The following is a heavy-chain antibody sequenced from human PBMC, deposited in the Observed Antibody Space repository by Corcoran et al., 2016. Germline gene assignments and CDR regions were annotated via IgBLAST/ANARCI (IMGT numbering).Heavy chain of an antibody. D-gene: IGHD6-19*01. CDR1: GYTFTSYA. CDR2: INAGNGNT. Sequence: QVQLVQSGAEVKKPGASVKVSCKASGYTFTSYAMHWVRQAPGQRLEWMGWINAGNGNTTYSQKFQGRVTITRDTSASTADMELSSLSSEDTAVNNCARVPRAVAGTYYYDYYGMDVWGQGTTVSVAS. J-gene: IGHJ6*02. CDR3: ARVPRAVAGTYYYDYYGMDV. V-gene: IGHV1-3*01.